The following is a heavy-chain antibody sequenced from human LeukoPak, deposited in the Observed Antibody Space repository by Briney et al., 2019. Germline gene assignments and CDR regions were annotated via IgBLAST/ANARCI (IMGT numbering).Heavy chain of an antibody. V-gene: IGHV5-51*01. CDR2: IYPSDSDT. J-gene: IGHJ6*02. CDR1: GYIFTTYW. Sequence: GESLKISCKGSGYIFTTYWIGWVRQMPGKGLEWMGIIYPSDSDTRYSPSFQGQVTISVDKSINTAYLQWSNLRASDTAIYYCARRPYYYGMDVWGQGTAVTVSS. CDR3: ARRPYYYGMDV.